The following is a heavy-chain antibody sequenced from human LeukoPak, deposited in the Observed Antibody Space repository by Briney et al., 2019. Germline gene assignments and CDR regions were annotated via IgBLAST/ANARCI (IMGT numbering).Heavy chain of an antibody. CDR2: IKQDGSEK. J-gene: IGHJ6*03. V-gene: IGHV3-7*01. D-gene: IGHD6-13*01. Sequence: GGSLRLSCAASGFSFMNAWMSWVRQAPGKGLKWVANIKQDGSEKYYVDSVKGRFTISRDNAKNSLYLQMNSLRAEDTAVYYCARVAAARLYYYYYYMDVWGKGTTVTVSS. CDR3: ARVAAARLYYYYYYMDV. CDR1: GFSFMNAW.